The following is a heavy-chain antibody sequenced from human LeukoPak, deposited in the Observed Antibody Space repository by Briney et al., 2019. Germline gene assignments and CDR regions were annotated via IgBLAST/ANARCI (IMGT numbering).Heavy chain of an antibody. CDR1: GGTFSSYT. Sequence: SVKVSCKASGGTFSSYTISWVRQAPGQGLEWMGRIIPILGIANYARKFQGRVTITADKSTSTAYMELSSLRSEDTAVYYCARDDKEDSTGALAVVAATSWFDPWGQGTLVTVSS. J-gene: IGHJ5*02. CDR2: IIPILGIA. V-gene: IGHV1-69*04. D-gene: IGHD2-15*01. CDR3: ARDDKEDSTGALAVVAATSWFDP.